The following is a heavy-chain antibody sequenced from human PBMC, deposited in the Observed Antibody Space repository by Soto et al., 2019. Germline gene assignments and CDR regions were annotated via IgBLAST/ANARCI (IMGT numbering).Heavy chain of an antibody. CDR2: INPSGGST. CDR1: GYTFTSYY. V-gene: IGHV1-46*01. Sequence: ASVKVSCKASGYTFTSYYMHWVRQAPGQGLEWMGIINPSGGSTSYAQKFQGRVTMTRDTSTSTVYMELSSLGSEDTAVYYCARPYDSSGYYHEYYGMDVWGQGTTVTVSS. CDR3: ARPYDSSGYYHEYYGMDV. D-gene: IGHD3-22*01. J-gene: IGHJ6*02.